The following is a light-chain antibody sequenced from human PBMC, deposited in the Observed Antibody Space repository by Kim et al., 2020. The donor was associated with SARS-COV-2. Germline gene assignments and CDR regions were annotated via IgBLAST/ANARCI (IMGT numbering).Light chain of an antibody. J-gene: IGLJ3*02. Sequence: SYELTQPPSVSVAPEKTARITCGGNTIGSQSVHWYQQRPGQAPILIISYDDDRPSGIPERFSGSTSGNTATLTISGVEAGDEADYYCQVWDGGSDHWVFGGGTQLTVL. CDR2: YDD. V-gene: IGLV3-21*04. CDR3: QVWDGGSDHWV. CDR1: TIGSQS.